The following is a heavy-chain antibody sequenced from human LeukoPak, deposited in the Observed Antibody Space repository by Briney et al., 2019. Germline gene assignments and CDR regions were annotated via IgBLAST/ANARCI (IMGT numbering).Heavy chain of an antibody. Sequence: PGGSLRLSCAAFGFTVSSYYMSWVRQAPGKGLEWVSVIYSGGSTSYADSVKARLTISRDNSKNTLYLQMNSLRAEDTAVYYCARVGTAMVLDYWGQGTLVTVPS. CDR3: ARVGTAMVLDY. CDR2: IYSGGST. J-gene: IGHJ4*02. D-gene: IGHD5-18*01. V-gene: IGHV3-53*01. CDR1: GFTVSSYY.